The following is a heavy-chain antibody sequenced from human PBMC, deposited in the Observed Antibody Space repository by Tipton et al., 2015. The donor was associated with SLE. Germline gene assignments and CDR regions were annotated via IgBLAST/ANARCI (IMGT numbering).Heavy chain of an antibody. CDR2: IDHSGST. CDR3: ARGPRSMGGSTRVDT. Sequence: LRLSCAVYGGSFSGFYWNWIRQPPGKGLEWIGEIDHSGSTNYNPSLKSRVTISLDTSKNQLSLRVSSVTAADTAVYYCARGPRSMGGSTRVDTWGQGTLVTVSS. J-gene: IGHJ4*02. D-gene: IGHD2-2*01. V-gene: IGHV4-34*01. CDR1: GGSFSGFY.